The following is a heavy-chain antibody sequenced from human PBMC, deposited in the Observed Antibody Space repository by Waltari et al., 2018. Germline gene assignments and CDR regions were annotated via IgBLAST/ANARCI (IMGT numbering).Heavy chain of an antibody. J-gene: IGHJ4*02. D-gene: IGHD5-18*01. CDR2: LSYDGSDK. Sequence: QVQLVESGGSVVQPGRSLRLSCSASGFAFSFFALPWVRQAPGTGREVVAVLSYDGSDKFYADSVEGRFTISRDNSKNTMYLEMNNLKVEDTAVYFCARGSSPGNTELDYWGQGTLVTVSS. CDR1: GFAFSFFA. V-gene: IGHV3-30*01. CDR3: ARGSSPGNTELDY.